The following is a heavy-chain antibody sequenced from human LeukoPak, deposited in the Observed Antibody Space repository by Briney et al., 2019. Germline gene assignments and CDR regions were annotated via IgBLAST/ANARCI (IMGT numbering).Heavy chain of an antibody. V-gene: IGHV4-4*02. Sequence: SGTLSLTCGVSGGSISSTNWWTWVRQPPGEGLEWIGEVHLSGRTNYNPSLESRVTMSVDMSENHISLKLTSVTAADTAVYYCAREGGPYRPLDYSGQGTLVTVAS. CDR2: VHLSGRT. J-gene: IGHJ4*02. CDR1: GGSISSTNW. CDR3: AREGGPYRPLDY.